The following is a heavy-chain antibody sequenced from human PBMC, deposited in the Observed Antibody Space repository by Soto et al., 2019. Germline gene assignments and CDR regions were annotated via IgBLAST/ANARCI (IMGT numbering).Heavy chain of an antibody. CDR1: GGSISSSNW. CDR2: IYHRGST. V-gene: IGHV4-4*02. Sequence: SETLSLTCAVSGGSISSSNWWSWVRQPPGKGLEWIGEIYHRGSTNYNPSLKSRVTISVDKSKNQFSLKLSSVTAADTAVYYCANKSSGYQRGWFDPWGQGTLVTVPQ. D-gene: IGHD3-22*01. J-gene: IGHJ5*02. CDR3: ANKSSGYQRGWFDP.